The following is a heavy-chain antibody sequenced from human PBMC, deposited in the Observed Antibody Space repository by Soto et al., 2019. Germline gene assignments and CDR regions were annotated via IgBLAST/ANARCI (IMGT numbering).Heavy chain of an antibody. CDR1: GFTFSSYA. J-gene: IGHJ3*02. D-gene: IGHD6-19*01. V-gene: IGHV3-23*01. CDR3: AKDRPSVAGNANAFDI. CDR2: ISGSGGST. Sequence: GGSLRLSCAASGFTFSSYAISWVRQAPGKGLEWVSAISGSGGSTYYADSVKGRFTISRDNSKNTLYLQMNSLRAEDTAVYYCAKDRPSVAGNANAFDIWGQGTMVTVSS.